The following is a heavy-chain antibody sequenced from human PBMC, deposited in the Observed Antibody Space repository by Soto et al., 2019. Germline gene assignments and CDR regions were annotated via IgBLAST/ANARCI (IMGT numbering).Heavy chain of an antibody. CDR1: GFTFSDFY. CDR3: ARARYGAHAFDF. CDR2: ISSSSSHT. D-gene: IGHD4-17*01. Sequence: GGSLRLSCAASGFTFSDFYMYWLRQTPSKGLEWVSSISSSSSHTNYGDSVKGRFTISRDNARKSLFLQMDSLTAEDTAVYYCARARYGAHAFDFWGQGTLVTVS. J-gene: IGHJ5*01. V-gene: IGHV3-11*06.